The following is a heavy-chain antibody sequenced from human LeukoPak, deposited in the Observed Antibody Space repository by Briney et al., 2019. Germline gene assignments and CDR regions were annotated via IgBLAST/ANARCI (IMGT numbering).Heavy chain of an antibody. CDR1: GFTFSSYA. V-gene: IGHV3-23*01. CDR3: AAGKYFFDY. Sequence: GSLRLSCAASGFTFSSYAMSWVRQAPGKGLEWVSAVSTGGGTTSYADSVEGRFSISRDNSKNTLSLQMHSLRAEDTAVYYCAAGKYFFDYWGQGALVTVSS. J-gene: IGHJ4*02. D-gene: IGHD1-1*01. CDR2: VSTGGGTT.